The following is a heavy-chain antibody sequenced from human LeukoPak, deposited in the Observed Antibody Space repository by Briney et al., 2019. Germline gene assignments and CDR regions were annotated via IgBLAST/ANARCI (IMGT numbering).Heavy chain of an antibody. Sequence: GGSLRLSCAASGFTFSSYWMSWVRQAPGKGLEWVANIKQDGSEKYYVDSVKGRFTISRDNAKNSLYLQMNSLRAEDTAVYYCAKPYDSSGYYYGIDYWGQGTLVTVSS. CDR3: AKPYDSSGYYYGIDY. CDR2: IKQDGSEK. D-gene: IGHD3-22*01. V-gene: IGHV3-7*03. J-gene: IGHJ4*02. CDR1: GFTFSSYW.